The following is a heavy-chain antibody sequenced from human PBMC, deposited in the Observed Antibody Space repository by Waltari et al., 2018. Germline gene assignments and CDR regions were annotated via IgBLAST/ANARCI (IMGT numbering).Heavy chain of an antibody. Sequence: QVQLVQSGAEVKTPGASGASLTVSCTASVFPFPLYDINWVRQATGQGLEWRGWMNPNSGNTGYAQKFQGRVTMTRNTSISTVYMELSSLRSEDTAVYYCARDLSGSYRGGYFDYWGQGTLVTVSS. V-gene: IGHV1-8*01. J-gene: IGHJ4*02. D-gene: IGHD1-26*01. CDR3: ARDLSGSYRGGYFDY. CDR1: VFPFPLYD. CDR2: MNPNSGNT.